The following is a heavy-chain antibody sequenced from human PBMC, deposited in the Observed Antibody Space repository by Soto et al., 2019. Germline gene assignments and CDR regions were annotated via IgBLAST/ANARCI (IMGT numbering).Heavy chain of an antibody. CDR3: ATRSPAFDC. CDR2: INTDKRNT. V-gene: IGHV1-18*01. Sequence: ASVKVCCKTSGYTFTTFGISWVRQAPGHGLEWMGWINTDKRNTNYAQKFQGRVTMTTDTSTSTAYIELRSLRSDDTAVDYCATRSPAFDCWGQGTLVTVAS. J-gene: IGHJ4*02. CDR1: GYTFTTFG.